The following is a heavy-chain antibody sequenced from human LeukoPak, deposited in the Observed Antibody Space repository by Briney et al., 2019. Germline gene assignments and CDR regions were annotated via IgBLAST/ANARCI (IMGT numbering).Heavy chain of an antibody. CDR2: ISGSGGST. V-gene: IGHV3-23*01. CDR3: AKNLGEAFDY. CDR1: GFTFSSYA. J-gene: IGHJ4*02. Sequence: GGSLRLSCAASGFTFSSYAMHWVRQAPGKGLEWVSGISGSGGSTYYADSVKGRFTISRDNSKNTLYLQMNSLRAEDTAVYYCAKNLGEAFDYWGQGTLVTVSS.